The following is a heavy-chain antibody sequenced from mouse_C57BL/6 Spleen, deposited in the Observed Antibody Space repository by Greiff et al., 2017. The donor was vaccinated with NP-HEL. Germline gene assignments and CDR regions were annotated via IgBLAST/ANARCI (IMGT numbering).Heavy chain of an antibody. J-gene: IGHJ1*03. CDR2: INPNNGGT. V-gene: IGHV1-18*01. CDR3: AREYFDV. Sequence: VQLQQPGAELVRPGTSVKIPCKASGYTFTDYNMDWVKQSHGKSLEWIGDINPNNGGTIYNQKFKGKATLTVDKSSSTAYMELRSLTSEDTAVYYCAREYFDVWGTGTTVTVSS. CDR1: GYTFTDYN.